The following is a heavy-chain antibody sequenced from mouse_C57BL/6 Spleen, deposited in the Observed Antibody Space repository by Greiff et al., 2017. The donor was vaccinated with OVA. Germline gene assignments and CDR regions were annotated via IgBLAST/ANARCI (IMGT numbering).Heavy chain of an antibody. CDR1: GYTFTSYW. V-gene: IGHV1-53*01. CDR2: INPSNGGN. CDR3: ARPLRLLYFDV. J-gene: IGHJ1*03. Sequence: QVQLQQPGTELVKPGASVKLSCKASGYTFTSYWMHWVKLRPGQGLEWIGNINPSNGGNNYNEKFKSKATLTVDKSSSTAYMQLSSLTSEDSAVYYCARPLRLLYFDVWGTGTTVTVSS. D-gene: IGHD3-2*02.